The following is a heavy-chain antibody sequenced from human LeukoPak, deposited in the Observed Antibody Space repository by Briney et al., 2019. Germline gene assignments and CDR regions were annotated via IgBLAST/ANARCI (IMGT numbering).Heavy chain of an antibody. D-gene: IGHD1-7*01. CDR3: ARGTGTRIHYYYYMDV. CDR2: IYTSGST. Sequence: SETLSLTCTVSGGSIRSYYWSWIRQPPWKGLEWIGRIYTSGSTNYNPSLKSRVTISVDTSKNQFSLKLSSVTAADTAVYYRARGTGTRIHYYYYMDVWGKGTTVTVSS. V-gene: IGHV4-4*08. J-gene: IGHJ6*03. CDR1: GGSIRSYY.